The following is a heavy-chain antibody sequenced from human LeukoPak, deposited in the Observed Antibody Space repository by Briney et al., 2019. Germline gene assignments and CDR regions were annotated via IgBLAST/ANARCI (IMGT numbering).Heavy chain of an antibody. CDR1: GFTFSSHG. D-gene: IGHD3/OR15-3a*01. Sequence: GGSLRLSCAASGFTFSSHGMHWVRQAPGKGLEWVTFIRSDGSSNYYGDSVKGRFTLSRDNFKNTLSLQMNSLRAEDTAVYYCVRDRDWGFDYWGQGSLVTVSS. J-gene: IGHJ4*02. V-gene: IGHV3-30*02. CDR2: IRSDGSSN. CDR3: VRDRDWGFDY.